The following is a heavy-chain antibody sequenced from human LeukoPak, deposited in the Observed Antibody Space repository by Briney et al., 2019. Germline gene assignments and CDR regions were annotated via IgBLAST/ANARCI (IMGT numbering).Heavy chain of an antibody. D-gene: IGHD3-9*01. CDR2: ISYDGSNK. CDR3: AREEDYDILTGYGLDY. CDR1: GFTFSSYA. J-gene: IGHJ4*02. Sequence: PGGSLRLSCAASGFTFSSYAMHWVRQAPGKGLEWVAVISYDGSNKYYADSVKGRFTISRDNSKNTLYLQMNSLRAEDTAVYYCAREEDYDILTGYGLDYWGQGTLVTVSS. V-gene: IGHV3-30-3*01.